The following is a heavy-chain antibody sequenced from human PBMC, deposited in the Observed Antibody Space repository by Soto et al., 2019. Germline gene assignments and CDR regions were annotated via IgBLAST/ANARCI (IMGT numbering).Heavy chain of an antibody. D-gene: IGHD6-6*01. CDR3: ARGVVQLVRNYYYYGMDV. CDR1: GFTFSSYW. V-gene: IGHV3-7*03. Sequence: GGSLRLSCATSGFTFSSYWMSWVRQPPGKGLEWVATIKQDESEKYYVDSVKGRFTVSRDNAKNSLYLQMNTLRAEDTAVYYCARGVVQLVRNYYYYGMDVWGQGTTVTVSS. CDR2: IKQDESEK. J-gene: IGHJ6*02.